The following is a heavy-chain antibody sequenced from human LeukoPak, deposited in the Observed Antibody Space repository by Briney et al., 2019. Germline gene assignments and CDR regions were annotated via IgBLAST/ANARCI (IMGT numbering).Heavy chain of an antibody. V-gene: IGHV4-4*07. D-gene: IGHD3-10*01. CDR1: GGSISSYY. Sequence: KPSETLSLTCTVSGGSISSYYWSWIRQPAGKGLEWIGRIYTSGSTNYNPSLKSRLTMSVDTSKNQFSLKLSSVTAADTAVYYCARVTYYNGSGSLGWFDPWGQGTLVTVSS. CDR3: ARVTYYNGSGSLGWFDP. J-gene: IGHJ5*02. CDR2: IYTSGST.